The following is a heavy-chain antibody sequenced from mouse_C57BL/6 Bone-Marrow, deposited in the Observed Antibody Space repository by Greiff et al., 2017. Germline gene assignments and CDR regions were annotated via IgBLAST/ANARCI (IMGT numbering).Heavy chain of an antibody. D-gene: IGHD1-1*01. V-gene: IGHV1-81*01. Sequence: QVQLQQSGAELARPGASVKLSCKASGYTFTSYGISWVKQRTGQGLEWIGELYPRSGNTYYNEKFKGKATLTADKSSSTAYMELRSLTSEDSAVYFCARGGITTGFDYWGQGTTLTVSS. CDR1: GYTFTSYG. CDR2: LYPRSGNT. J-gene: IGHJ2*01. CDR3: ARGGITTGFDY.